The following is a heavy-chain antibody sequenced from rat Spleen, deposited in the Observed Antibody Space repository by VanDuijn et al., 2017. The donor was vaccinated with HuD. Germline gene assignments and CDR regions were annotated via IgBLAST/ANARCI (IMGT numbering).Heavy chain of an antibody. CDR2: INYDGRST. V-gene: IGHV5-29*01. CDR1: GFTFSDYY. Sequence: EVQLVESDGGLVQPGRSLKLSCAASGFTFSDYYMAWVRQAPTKGLEWVATINYDGRSTYYRDSVKGRFTISRDNANSTLYLQMDSLRFEDTATYYCVRSVFDYWGQGVMVTVSS. J-gene: IGHJ2*01. CDR3: VRSVFDY.